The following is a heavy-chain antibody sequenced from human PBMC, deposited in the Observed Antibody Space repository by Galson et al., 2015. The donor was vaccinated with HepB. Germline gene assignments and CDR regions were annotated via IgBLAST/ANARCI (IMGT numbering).Heavy chain of an antibody. J-gene: IGHJ6*02. CDR3: TTDPQNMIVVVNPSDYYYGMDV. D-gene: IGHD3-22*01. CDR2: IKSKTDGGTT. V-gene: IGHV3-15*07. CDR1: GFTFSNAW. Sequence: SLRLSCAASGFTFSNAWMNWVRQAPGKGLEWVGRIKSKTDGGTTDYAAPVKGRFTISRDDSKNTLYLQMNSLKTEDTAVYYCTTDPQNMIVVVNPSDYYYGMDVWGQGTTVTVSS.